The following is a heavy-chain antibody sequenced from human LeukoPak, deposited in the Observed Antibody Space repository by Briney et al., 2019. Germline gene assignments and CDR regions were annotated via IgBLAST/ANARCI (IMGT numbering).Heavy chain of an antibody. CDR2: IYSDETT. J-gene: IGHJ4*02. CDR1: GFSVSSSY. D-gene: IGHD1-26*01. Sequence: GGSLRLSCAASGFSVSSSYMSWVRQPPGKGLEWVALIYSDETTYYADSVKGRFTISRDNSKSTLYLQMNSLRAEDTAVYYCARHWELRGQGTLVTVSS. CDR3: ARHWEL. V-gene: IGHV3-53*01.